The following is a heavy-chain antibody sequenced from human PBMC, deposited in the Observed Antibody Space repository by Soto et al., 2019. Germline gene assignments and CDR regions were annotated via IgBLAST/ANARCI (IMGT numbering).Heavy chain of an antibody. CDR1: GFTFDHYA. CDR3: AKDPYSTSGQYFDY. CDR2: ISWNSDTI. D-gene: IGHD6-13*01. V-gene: IGHV3-9*01. Sequence: EVQLVESGGDLVQPGRSLRLSCAASGFTFDHYAMHWVRQAPGKGLEWVSGISWNSDTIAYADSVKDRFTISRDNAKNSLYLQMNSLRAEDTALYYCAKDPYSTSGQYFDYWGPGTLVTVSS. J-gene: IGHJ4*02.